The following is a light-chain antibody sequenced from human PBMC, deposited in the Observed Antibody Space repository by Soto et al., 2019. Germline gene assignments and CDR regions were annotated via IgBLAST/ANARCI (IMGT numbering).Light chain of an antibody. CDR2: EVS. CDR1: SSDVGGYNY. Sequence: QSALTQPASVSGSPGQSITISCTGTSSDVGGYNYVSWYQQHPGKAPKLMIYEVSYRPSGISNRFSGSESGNTASLTISGLQADDEADYYCNSFTTSSTWVFGGGTKVTVL. CDR3: NSFTTSSTWV. V-gene: IGLV2-14*01. J-gene: IGLJ3*02.